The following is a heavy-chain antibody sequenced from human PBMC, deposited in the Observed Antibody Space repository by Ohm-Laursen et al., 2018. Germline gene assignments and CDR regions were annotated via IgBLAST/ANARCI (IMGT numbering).Heavy chain of an antibody. V-gene: IGHV3-9*01. J-gene: IGHJ4*02. CDR1: GFTFDDYA. Sequence: SLRLSCAASGFTFDDYAMHWVRQAPGKGLEWVSGISWNSGSIGYADSVKGRFIISRDNAKNSLYLQMNSLRAEDTALYYCAKGRRAAAGLFDYWGQGTLVTVSS. D-gene: IGHD6-13*01. CDR2: ISWNSGSI. CDR3: AKGRRAAAGLFDY.